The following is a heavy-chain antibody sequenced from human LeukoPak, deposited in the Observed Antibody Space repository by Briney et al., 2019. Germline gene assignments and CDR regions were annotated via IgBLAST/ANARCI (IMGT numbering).Heavy chain of an antibody. CDR1: GFTFSTYS. J-gene: IGHJ4*02. Sequence: PGGSLRLSCVASGFTFSTYSMNWLRQVPGKGLEWISYISSAGGTRHYADSVKGRFSISRDNAKNSLYLEMNGLEAEDTAMYYCARDPAGAGIYYDFWGQGTLVTVSS. CDR2: ISSAGGTR. CDR3: ARDPAGAGIYYDF. D-gene: IGHD6-19*01. V-gene: IGHV3-48*01.